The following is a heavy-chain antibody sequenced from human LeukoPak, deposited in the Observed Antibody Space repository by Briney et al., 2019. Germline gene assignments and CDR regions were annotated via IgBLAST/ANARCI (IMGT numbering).Heavy chain of an antibody. CDR1: GGSISGYY. J-gene: IGHJ4*02. CDR2: IYYTGST. Sequence: SETLSLTCTLSGGSISGYYWSWIRQPPGKGLEWVGYIYYTGSTNYSPSLKSRLTLSADTSENQFSLKLSSVTAADTAVYYCARGKGYFDYWGQGTLVTVSS. V-gene: IGHV4-59*01. CDR3: ARGKGYFDY.